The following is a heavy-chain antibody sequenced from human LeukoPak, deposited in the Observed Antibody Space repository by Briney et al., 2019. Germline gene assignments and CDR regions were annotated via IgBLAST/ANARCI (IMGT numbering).Heavy chain of an antibody. CDR3: AKRCSSTSCPFDY. D-gene: IGHD2-2*01. Sequence: GGSLRLSCVGSGFTFRSHAMSWVRQAPGKGLEWVSAISGSGGSTYYADSVKGRFTISRDNSKNTLYLQMNSLRAEDTAVYYCAKRCSSTSCPFDYWGQGTLVTVSS. CDR2: ISGSGGST. CDR1: GFTFRSHA. J-gene: IGHJ4*02. V-gene: IGHV3-23*01.